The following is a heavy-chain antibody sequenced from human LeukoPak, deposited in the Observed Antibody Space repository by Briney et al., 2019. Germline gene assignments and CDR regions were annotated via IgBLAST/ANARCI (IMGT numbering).Heavy chain of an antibody. CDR1: GFTFSGYA. D-gene: IGHD5-12*01. V-gene: IGHV3-23*01. J-gene: IGHJ4*02. CDR3: AKGARRYAGSARGAFDS. CDR2: IRGGGTDT. Sequence: ESLILSCAASGFTFSGYAMSWVRQAPGKGLEWVSAIRGGGTDTFYADSVKGRFTISRDNSMNTLSLQMNSLRAEDTAVYYCAKGARRYAGSARGAFDSWGQGTLVTVSS.